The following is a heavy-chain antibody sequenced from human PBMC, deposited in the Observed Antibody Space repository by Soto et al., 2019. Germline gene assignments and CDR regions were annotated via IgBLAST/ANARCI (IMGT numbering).Heavy chain of an antibody. CDR3: TADLIGTYYSPYDY. CDR1: GFSFHDAW. D-gene: IGHD3-10*01. Sequence: GGSLRLSCAASGFSFHDAWMNWVRQAPGKGLEWVGRIKSKTDGETTDYAAPVKGRFSVSRDDSKNTLYLQMNSLKTEDTAVYYCTADLIGTYYSPYDYWGQGILITVSS. CDR2: IKSKTDGETT. V-gene: IGHV3-15*07. J-gene: IGHJ4*02.